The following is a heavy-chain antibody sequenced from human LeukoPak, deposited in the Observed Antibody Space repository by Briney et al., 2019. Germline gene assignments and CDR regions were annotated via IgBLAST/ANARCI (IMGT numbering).Heavy chain of an antibody. J-gene: IGHJ4*02. Sequence: ASVKVSCKASGGTFRSFTINWMRQAPGQGLEWMGGIIPMFGATNYAQKFQGRVTITADESTSTAYMELSSLRSEDTAVYFCARGPGGSPAPFGFDYWGQGTLVTVSS. CDR2: IIPMFGAT. CDR3: ARGPGGSPAPFGFDY. D-gene: IGHD1-26*01. CDR1: GGTFRSFT. V-gene: IGHV1-69*01.